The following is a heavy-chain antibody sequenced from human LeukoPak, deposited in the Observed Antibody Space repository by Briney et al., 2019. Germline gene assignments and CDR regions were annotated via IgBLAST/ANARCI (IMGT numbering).Heavy chain of an antibody. Sequence: PGGSLRLSCAASGFIFKDYAMNWVRQAPGKGLQWVSIINYSGRATYYADSVKGRFIISRDNSKNTLSLQMNSLRAEDSAVYYCAKAANETTSNVTAARSYWYFDLWGRGTQITVSS. V-gene: IGHV3-23*01. CDR3: AKAANETTSNVTAARSYWYFDL. J-gene: IGHJ2*01. D-gene: IGHD6-13*01. CDR2: INYSGRAT. CDR1: GFIFKDYA.